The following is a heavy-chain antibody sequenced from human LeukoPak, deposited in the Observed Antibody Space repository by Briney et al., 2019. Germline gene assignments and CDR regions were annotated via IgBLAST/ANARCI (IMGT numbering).Heavy chain of an antibody. D-gene: IGHD5-12*01. V-gene: IGHV1-46*03. CDR1: GYTFSSYY. CDR3: AQGAGGYDYSYFDL. Sequence: ASVKVSCKASGYTFSSYYMHRVRQAPGQGLEWMGIINPSGGSTSYAQKFQRRVTMTRDTSTSTVYMELSSLRSEDTAVYYCAQGAGGYDYSYFDLWGRGTMVTVSS. CDR2: INPSGGST. J-gene: IGHJ2*01.